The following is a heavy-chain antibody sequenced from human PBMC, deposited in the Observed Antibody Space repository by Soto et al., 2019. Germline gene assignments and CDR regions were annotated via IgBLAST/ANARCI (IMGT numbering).Heavy chain of an antibody. CDR3: AGGSGSYYYTDV. CDR2: IYYSGST. J-gene: IGHJ6*04. V-gene: IGHV4-31*03. CDR1: CGSISSGGYY. D-gene: IGHD3-10*01. Sequence: SDTLSITCNVSCGSISSGGYYWIFIRQHPGKGLEWIGYIYYSGSTYYNPSLKSRVTISVDTSKNQFSLKLSSVTAADTAVYYCAGGSGSYYYTDVWGKGTTVTVSS.